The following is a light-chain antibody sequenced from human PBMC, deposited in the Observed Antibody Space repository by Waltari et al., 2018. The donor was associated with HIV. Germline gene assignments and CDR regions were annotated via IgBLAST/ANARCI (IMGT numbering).Light chain of an antibody. J-gene: IGLJ3*02. Sequence: QLILTQSPSASASLGASVRLTCTLSGGHTSYAIACHQLQPEKGPRYLMKLTSDGSHTKGDGIPDRFSGSSSGTERFLTISSLQSDDEADYYCQTWDTGPWVFGGGTKLTVL. CDR3: QTWDTGPWV. CDR2: LTSDGSH. CDR1: GGHTSYA. V-gene: IGLV4-69*02.